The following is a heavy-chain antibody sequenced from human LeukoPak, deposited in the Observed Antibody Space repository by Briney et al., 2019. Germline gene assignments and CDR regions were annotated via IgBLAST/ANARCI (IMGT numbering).Heavy chain of an antibody. V-gene: IGHV4-39*01. CDR2: IYYSGST. Sequence: SETLSLTCTVSGGSISSSSYYWGWIRQPPGKGLEWIGSIYYSGSTNYNPSLKSRVTISVDTSKNQFSLKLSSVTAADTAVYYCASVLHYYGSGSYPPWGQGTLVTVSS. CDR1: GGSISSSSYY. J-gene: IGHJ5*02. D-gene: IGHD3-10*01. CDR3: ASVLHYYGSGSYPP.